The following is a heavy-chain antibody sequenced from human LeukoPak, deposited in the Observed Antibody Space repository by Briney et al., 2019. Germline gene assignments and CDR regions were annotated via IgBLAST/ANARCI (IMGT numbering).Heavy chain of an antibody. V-gene: IGHV1-18*01. CDR2: ISAYNGNT. CDR1: GYTFTSYG. J-gene: IGHJ4*02. CDR3: ARVISSSWPLFDY. D-gene: IGHD6-13*01. Sequence: GASVKVSCKASGYTFTSYGISWVRQAPGQGLEWMGWISAYNGNTNYAQKLQGRVTITRNTSISTAYMELSSLRSEDTAVYYCARVISSSWPLFDYWGQGTLVTVSS.